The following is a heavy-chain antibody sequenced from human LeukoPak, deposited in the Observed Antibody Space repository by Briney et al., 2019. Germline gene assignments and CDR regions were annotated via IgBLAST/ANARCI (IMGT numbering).Heavy chain of an antibody. CDR1: GYTFTSYD. Sequence: ASVKVSCKASGYTFTSYDINWVRQATGQGLEWMGIINPSGGSTSYAQKFQGRVTMTRDTSTSTVYMELSSLRSEDTAVYYCARVDCSGGSCYLDYWGQGTLVTVSS. CDR2: INPSGGST. V-gene: IGHV1-46*01. J-gene: IGHJ4*02. CDR3: ARVDCSGGSCYLDY. D-gene: IGHD2-15*01.